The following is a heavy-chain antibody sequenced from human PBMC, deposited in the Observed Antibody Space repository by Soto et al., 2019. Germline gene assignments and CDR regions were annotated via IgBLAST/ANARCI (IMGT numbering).Heavy chain of an antibody. CDR1: GGSISSSSYY. V-gene: IGHV4-39*01. CDR2: IYYSGST. D-gene: IGHD5-18*01. Sequence: SETLSLTCTVSGGSISSSSYYWGWIRQPPGKGLEWIGSIYYSGSTYYNPSLKSRVTISVDTSKNQFSLKLSSVTAADTAVYYCARHGYSYGIDYWGQGTLVT. CDR3: ARHGYSYGIDY. J-gene: IGHJ4*02.